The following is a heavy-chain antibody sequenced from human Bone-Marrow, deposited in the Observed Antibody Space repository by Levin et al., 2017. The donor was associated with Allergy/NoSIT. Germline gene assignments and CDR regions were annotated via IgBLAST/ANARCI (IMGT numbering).Heavy chain of an antibody. V-gene: IGHV3-11*01. J-gene: IGHJ3*01. CDR1: GFMFSDYY. CDR2: IGTIESII. CDR3: ARGGPTDAFDL. Sequence: GGSLRLSCEAPGFMFSDYYMSWVRQAPGKGLEWVAYIGTIESIINYSDSVKGRFTISRDNSKKSLYLQMNSLRAEDTAVYYCARGGPTDAFDLWGQGTVVTVSS. D-gene: IGHD6-25*01.